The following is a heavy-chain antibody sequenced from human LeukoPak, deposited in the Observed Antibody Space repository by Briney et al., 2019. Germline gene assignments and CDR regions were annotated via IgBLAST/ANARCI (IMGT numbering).Heavy chain of an antibody. CDR2: ISGSGGST. V-gene: IGHV3-23*01. CDR1: GFTVSNNY. J-gene: IGHJ4*02. D-gene: IGHD3-22*01. CDR3: ARQITYYYDSSGYYPWAY. Sequence: GGSLRLSCAGSGFTVSNNYMSWVRQAPGKGLEWVSAISGSGGSTYYADSVKGRFTISRDNSKNTLYLQMNSLRAEDTAVYYCARQITYYYDSSGYYPWAYWGQGTLVTVSS.